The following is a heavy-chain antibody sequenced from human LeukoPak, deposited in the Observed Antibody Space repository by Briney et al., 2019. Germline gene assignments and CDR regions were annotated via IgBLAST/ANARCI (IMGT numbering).Heavy chain of an antibody. D-gene: IGHD3-22*01. V-gene: IGHV1-46*01. CDR2: VNPSGGST. Sequence: ASVKVSCKASGYTFTTYYLHWVRQAPGQGLEWMGLVNPSGGSTSYAQKFQGRVTMTRDMSTSTVYMELSSLRSEDTAVYYCARGHRGEYYYDSSGYQNATGGVAFDIWGQGTMVTVSS. J-gene: IGHJ3*02. CDR3: ARGHRGEYYYDSSGYQNATGGVAFDI. CDR1: GYTFTTYY.